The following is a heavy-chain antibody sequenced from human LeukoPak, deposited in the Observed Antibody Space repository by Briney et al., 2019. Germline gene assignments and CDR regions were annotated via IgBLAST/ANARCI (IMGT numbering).Heavy chain of an antibody. Sequence: GGSLRLSCAASGFTFSSYAMTWVRQAPGKGLEWVSPITGSGGSTYYADSVKGRFTISRDNSKNTLYLQMNSLRAEDTAVYYCATGSTYYYSYYMDVWGKGTTVTVSS. CDR3: ATGSTYYYSYYMDV. D-gene: IGHD5/OR15-5a*01. V-gene: IGHV3-23*01. CDR1: GFTFSSYA. J-gene: IGHJ6*03. CDR2: ITGSGGST.